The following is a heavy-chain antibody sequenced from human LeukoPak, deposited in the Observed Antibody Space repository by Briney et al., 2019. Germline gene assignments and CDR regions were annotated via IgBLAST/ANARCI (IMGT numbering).Heavy chain of an antibody. CDR3: ARRQRYCIGVSCYSAYGMDV. D-gene: IGHD2-15*01. CDR2: IYYSGST. Sequence: SETLSLTCTVSGGSISSYYWSWIRQPPGKGLEWIGYIYYSGSTNYNPSLMSRVTISVDTSKDQFSLKLSSVTAADTAVYYCARRQRYCIGVSCYSAYGMDVWGQGTTVTVSS. J-gene: IGHJ6*02. V-gene: IGHV4-59*08. CDR1: GGSISSYY.